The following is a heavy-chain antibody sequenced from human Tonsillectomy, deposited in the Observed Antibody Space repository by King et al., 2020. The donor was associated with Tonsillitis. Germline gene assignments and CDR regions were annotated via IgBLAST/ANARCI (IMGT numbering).Heavy chain of an antibody. CDR2: NYYSGST. J-gene: IGHJ4*02. V-gene: IGHV4-59*08. D-gene: IGHD2-15*01. Sequence: QLQESGPGLVKPSETLSLTCTVSGGSISSYYWSWIRQPPGKGLEWIGYNYYSGSTNYNPSLKSRVTISVDTSKNQFSLKLSTVTAADTAGYYCARLGNCSGGRCYPTKTFDYWGQGTLVTVSS. CDR1: GGSISSYY. CDR3: ARLGNCSGGRCYPTKTFDY.